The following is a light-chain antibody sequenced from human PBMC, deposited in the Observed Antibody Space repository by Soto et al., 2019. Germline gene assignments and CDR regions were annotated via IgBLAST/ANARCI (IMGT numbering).Light chain of an antibody. J-gene: IGLJ1*01. CDR1: SSDVGGYNY. Sequence: QSALTQPASVSGSPGQSITISCTGTSSDVGGYNYVSWYQQHPGKAPKLMIYEVSNRPSGVSNRFSGSKSGNTASLTISGPQAEDEADYYCSSYTSSSTLVVFGTGPKLT. CDR3: SSYTSSSTLVV. V-gene: IGLV2-14*01. CDR2: EVS.